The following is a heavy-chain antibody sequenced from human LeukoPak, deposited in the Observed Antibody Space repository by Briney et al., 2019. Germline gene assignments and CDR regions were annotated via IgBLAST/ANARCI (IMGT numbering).Heavy chain of an antibody. D-gene: IGHD2-2*01. Sequence: ASVKVSCKASGYTFSNFGISWVRQAPGQELEWMGWISGNNDNPNYGQNFQGRFTVTSDSSTSTAYMELRNLRSDDTAVYYCARDGTSTDDYWGQGTLVTVPS. CDR3: ARDGTSTDDY. J-gene: IGHJ4*02. V-gene: IGHV1-18*01. CDR1: GYTFSNFG. CDR2: ISGNNDNP.